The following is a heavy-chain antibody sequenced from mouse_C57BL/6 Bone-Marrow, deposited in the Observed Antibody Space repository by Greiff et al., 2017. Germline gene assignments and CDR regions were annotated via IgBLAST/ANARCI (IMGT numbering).Heavy chain of an antibody. CDR2: IRRKSNKYAT. CDR1: GFSFNPYA. CDR3: VRLPLTGPVAY. D-gene: IGHD4-1*01. Sequence: EVQRVDSGGGLVPPKGSLKLSCAASGFSFNPYAMNWVRQAPGKGLEWVARIRRKSNKYATYYADSVKDRFTISRDDSESMLYLQMNNLKTEDTAMYYCVRLPLTGPVAYWDQGTLVTVSA. J-gene: IGHJ3*01. V-gene: IGHV10-1*01.